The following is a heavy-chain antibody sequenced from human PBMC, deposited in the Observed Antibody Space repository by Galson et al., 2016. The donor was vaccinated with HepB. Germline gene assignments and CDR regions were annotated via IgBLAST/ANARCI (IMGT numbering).Heavy chain of an antibody. CDR2: MNPKSGNT. Sequence: SVKVSCKASGYTFSNYDINWVRQAPGQGPEWMAWMNPKSGNTGYAQSFKARVTMTWDTSISTAYMELYSLTSEDTAAYFCARGGTLPKTNLYGMDVWGQGAAVSAS. CDR1: GYTFSNYD. D-gene: IGHD2-8*01. V-gene: IGHV1-8*01. CDR3: ARGGTLPKTNLYGMDV. J-gene: IGHJ6*02.